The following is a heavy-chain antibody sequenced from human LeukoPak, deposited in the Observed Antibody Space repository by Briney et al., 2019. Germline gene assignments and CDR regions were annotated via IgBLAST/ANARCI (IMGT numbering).Heavy chain of an antibody. Sequence: ASVKVSCKASGYTFSNYYMRWVRQAPGQGLEWMGIINPNDGSTSYAQRFQGRVTMTRDTSTSTFYMELSTLRYEDTAVYYCARGSYYYMDVWVTGTTVTISS. V-gene: IGHV1-46*01. J-gene: IGHJ6*03. CDR1: GYTFSNYY. CDR2: INPNDGST. CDR3: ARGSYYYMDV.